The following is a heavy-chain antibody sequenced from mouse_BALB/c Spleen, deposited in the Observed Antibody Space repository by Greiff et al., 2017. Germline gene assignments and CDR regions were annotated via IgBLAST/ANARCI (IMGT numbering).Heavy chain of an antibody. CDR1: GFNIKDTY. V-gene: IGHV14-3*02. CDR2: IDPANGNT. J-gene: IGHJ4*01. CDR3: ARSYYGSSLYAMDC. Sequence: VQLQQSGAELVKPGASVKLSCTASGFNIKDTYMHWVKQRPEQGLEWIGRIDPANGNTKYDPKFQGKATITADTSSNTAYLQLSSLTSEDTAVYYCARSYYGSSLYAMDCWGQGTSVTVSS. D-gene: IGHD1-1*01.